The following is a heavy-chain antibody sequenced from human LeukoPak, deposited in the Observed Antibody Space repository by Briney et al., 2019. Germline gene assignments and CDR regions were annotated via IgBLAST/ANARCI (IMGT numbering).Heavy chain of an antibody. Sequence: SETLSLTCAVYGGSFSGYYWSWIRQPPGKGLEWIGSIYYSGSTYYNPSLKSRVTISVDTSKNQFSLKLSSVTAADTAVYYCARDGLLDAFDIWGQGTMVTVSS. V-gene: IGHV4-34*01. CDR2: IYYSGST. CDR1: GGSFSGYY. J-gene: IGHJ3*02. CDR3: ARDGLLDAFDI.